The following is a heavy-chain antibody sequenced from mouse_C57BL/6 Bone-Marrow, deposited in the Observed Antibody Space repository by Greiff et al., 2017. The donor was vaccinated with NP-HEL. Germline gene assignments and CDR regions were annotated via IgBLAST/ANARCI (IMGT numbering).Heavy chain of an antibody. V-gene: IGHV1-64*01. CDR3: ARERPYYYGTWPSY. J-gene: IGHJ3*01. Sequence: QVQLQQPGAELVKPGASVKLSCKASGYTFTSYWMHWVKQRPGQGLEWIGMIHPNSGSTNYNEKFKSKATLTVDKSSSTAYMQLSSLTSEDSAVYYGARERPYYYGTWPSYWGQGTLVTVSA. D-gene: IGHD1-1*01. CDR1: GYTFTSYW. CDR2: IHPNSGST.